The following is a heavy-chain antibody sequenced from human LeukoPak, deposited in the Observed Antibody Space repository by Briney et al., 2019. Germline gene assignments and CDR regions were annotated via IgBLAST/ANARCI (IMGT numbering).Heavy chain of an antibody. CDR3: ARDGPLDYYDSSGYYPYYFDY. V-gene: IGHV1-18*01. Sequence: ASVKVSCKASGYTFTSYGISWVRQAPGQGLEWMGWISAYNSNTNYAQKLQGRVTMTTDTSTSTAYMELRSLRSDDTAVYYCARDGPLDYYDSSGYYPYYFDYWGQGTLVTVSS. CDR1: GYTFTSYG. D-gene: IGHD3-22*01. CDR2: ISAYNSNT. J-gene: IGHJ4*02.